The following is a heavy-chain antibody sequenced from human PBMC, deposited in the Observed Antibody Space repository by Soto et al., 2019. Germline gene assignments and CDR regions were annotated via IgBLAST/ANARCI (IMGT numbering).Heavy chain of an antibody. CDR3: AKGSLPGQGDYYYYYMDV. V-gene: IGHV3-23*01. D-gene: IGHD2-2*01. J-gene: IGHJ6*03. Sequence: GGSLRLSCAASGFTFSSYAMSWVRQAPGKGLEWVSAISGSGGSTYYADSVKGRFTISRDNSKNTLYLQMNSLRAEDTAVYYCAKGSLPGQGDYYYYYMDVWGKGTTVTVSS. CDR1: GFTFSSYA. CDR2: ISGSGGST.